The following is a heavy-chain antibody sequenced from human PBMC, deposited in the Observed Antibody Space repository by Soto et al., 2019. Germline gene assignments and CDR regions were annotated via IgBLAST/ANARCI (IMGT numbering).Heavy chain of an antibody. CDR1: GGSISSSSYY. CDR3: ARQICSGGSCYGNP. V-gene: IGHV4-39*01. J-gene: IGHJ5*02. Sequence: PSETLSLTCTVSGGSISSSSYYWGWIRHPPGKGLEWIGSIYYSGSTYYNPSLKSRVTISVDTSKNQFSLKLSSVTAADTAVYYCARQICSGGSCYGNPWGQGTLVTVSS. CDR2: IYYSGST. D-gene: IGHD2-15*01.